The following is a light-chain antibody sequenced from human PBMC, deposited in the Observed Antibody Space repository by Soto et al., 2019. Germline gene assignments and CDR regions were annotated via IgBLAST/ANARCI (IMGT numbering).Light chain of an antibody. Sequence: QSALAQPASVSGSPGQSIIISCSGTSSDIGRYDLVSWYQQYPGKAPRLIIYDVTNRPSGVSDRLSASKSGNTASLTISGLHAEDEADYYCCSHAGRGSVLFGGGTKLTVL. CDR2: DVT. V-gene: IGLV2-23*02. J-gene: IGLJ2*01. CDR3: CSHAGRGSVL. CDR1: SSDIGRYDL.